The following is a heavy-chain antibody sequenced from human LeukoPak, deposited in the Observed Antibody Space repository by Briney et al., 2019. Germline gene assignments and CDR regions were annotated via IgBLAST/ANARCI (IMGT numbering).Heavy chain of an antibody. J-gene: IGHJ4*02. D-gene: IGHD6-19*01. CDR1: GFTFSGYG. CDR3: AKDYRDIAVARFDY. V-gene: IGHV3-33*06. CDR2: IWYDGSNK. Sequence: GRSLRLSCAASGFTFSGYGMHWVRQAPGKGLEWVAVIWYDGSNKYYADSVKGRFTISRDNSKNTLYLQMNSLRAEDTAVYYCAKDYRDIAVARFDYWGQGTLVTVSS.